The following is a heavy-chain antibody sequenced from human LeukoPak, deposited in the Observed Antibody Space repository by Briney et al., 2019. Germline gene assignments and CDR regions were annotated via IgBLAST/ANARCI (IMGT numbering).Heavy chain of an antibody. D-gene: IGHD4-23*01. CDR2: MNPNSGNT. V-gene: IGHV1-8*03. CDR3: AKEHPRYLVKRWFDP. Sequence: ASVKVSCKASGYTFTSYDINWVRQATGQGLEWMGWMNPNSGNTGYAQKFQGRVTITRNTSISTAYMELSSLRSEDTAVYYCAKEHPRYLVKRWFDPWGQGTLVTVSS. CDR1: GYTFTSYD. J-gene: IGHJ5*02.